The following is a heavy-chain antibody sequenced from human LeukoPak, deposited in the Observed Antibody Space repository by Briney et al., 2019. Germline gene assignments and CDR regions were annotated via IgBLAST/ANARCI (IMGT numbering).Heavy chain of an antibody. CDR3: AKDSSGYYVDYYYMDV. V-gene: IGHV3-30*02. Sequence: PGGSLRLSCAASGFTFSSYSMNWVRQAPGKGLEWVAFIRYDGSNKYYADSVKGRFTISRDNSKNTLYLQMNSLRAEDTAVYYCAKDSSGYYVDYYYMDVWGKGTTVTVSS. D-gene: IGHD3-22*01. J-gene: IGHJ6*03. CDR1: GFTFSSYS. CDR2: IRYDGSNK.